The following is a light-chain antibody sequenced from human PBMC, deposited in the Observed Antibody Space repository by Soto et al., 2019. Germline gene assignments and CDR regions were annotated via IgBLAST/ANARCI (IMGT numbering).Light chain of an antibody. CDR3: QQYYNLPIT. CDR1: QDISNH. Sequence: DIQMTQSRSSLSASVGDRVTISCQASQDISNHLNWYQQKPGKAPKLLIYDASNLETGVPSRFSGSGSGTDFTVTISSLQPEDFATYSCQQYYNLPITFGQGTRLEI. J-gene: IGKJ5*01. CDR2: DAS. V-gene: IGKV1-33*01.